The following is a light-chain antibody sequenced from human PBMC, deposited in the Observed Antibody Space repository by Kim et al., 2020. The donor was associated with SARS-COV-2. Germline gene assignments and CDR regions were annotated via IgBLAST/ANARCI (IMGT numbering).Light chain of an antibody. CDR1: GSDCGNSDS. CDR3: SSYAGNNNYV. J-gene: IGLJ1*01. V-gene: IGLV2-8*01. CDR2: EVT. Sequence: GQSLPIPSTGTGSDCGNSDSFSWYQQHPGTAPRLMIYEVTKRPSGAPDLFSGSNSGNTASLTVSGLQAEDEAEYYCSSYAGNNNYVSGTGTKVTVL.